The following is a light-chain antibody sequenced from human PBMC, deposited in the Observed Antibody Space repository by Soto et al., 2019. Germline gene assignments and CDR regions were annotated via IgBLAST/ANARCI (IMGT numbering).Light chain of an antibody. J-gene: IGLJ1*01. CDR2: EVT. Sequence: QSLLTQPSSVSGSPGQSITVSCNRTSSDVGSFNFVSWYQQHPGKAPKVVIYEVTKRPSGVSNRFSGSKSGNTASLTISGLQADDEADYYCCSDAGSSTYVFGTGTKVTVL. CDR3: CSDAGSSTYV. V-gene: IGLV2-23*02. CDR1: SSDVGSFNF.